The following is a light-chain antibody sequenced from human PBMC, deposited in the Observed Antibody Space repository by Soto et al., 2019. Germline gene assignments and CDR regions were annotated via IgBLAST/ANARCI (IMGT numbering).Light chain of an antibody. CDR3: QQYGSPRT. J-gene: IGKJ1*01. CDR1: QSVSSSY. Sequence: EIVLTQSPGTLSLSPGERATLSCRASQSVSSSYLAWYQQKPGQAPRLLIYGASSRATGIPDRFSGSGSGTDFTLTISRLEPEDFAVYYCQQYGSPRTFGQGTKVEMK. CDR2: GAS. V-gene: IGKV3-20*01.